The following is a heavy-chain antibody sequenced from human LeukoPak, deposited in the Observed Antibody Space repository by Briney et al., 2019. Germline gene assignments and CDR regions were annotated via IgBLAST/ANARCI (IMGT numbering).Heavy chain of an antibody. D-gene: IGHD3-10*01. J-gene: IGHJ5*02. Sequence: GGTLRLSCAASGFTFSSYGMSWVRQAPGGGLEWVANIKKDGSEKYYVDSVKGRFTISRDNTKNTLYLQMNNLRAEDTAVYYCVRFYYGSGTSFDPWGQGTLVTVSS. CDR3: VRFYYGSGTSFDP. V-gene: IGHV3-7*01. CDR2: IKKDGSEK. CDR1: GFTFSSYG.